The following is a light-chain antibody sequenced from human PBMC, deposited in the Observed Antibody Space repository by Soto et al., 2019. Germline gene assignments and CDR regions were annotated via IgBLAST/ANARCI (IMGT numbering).Light chain of an antibody. CDR2: GVS. J-gene: IGKJ1*01. CDR3: QQYGSSPWT. Sequence: EIVLTQSPGTLSLSPGERATLSCRASQSVSSTYLAWFQQKPGQTPRLLIYGVSSRATGVPDRFSGSGSGTDFTLTISRLEPEDFAVYYCQQYGSSPWTFGPGTKVEIK. V-gene: IGKV3-20*01. CDR1: QSVSSTY.